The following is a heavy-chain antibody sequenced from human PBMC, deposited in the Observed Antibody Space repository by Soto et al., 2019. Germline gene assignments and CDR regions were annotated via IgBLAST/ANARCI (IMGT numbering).Heavy chain of an antibody. CDR2: INHSGST. D-gene: IGHD3-10*01. CDR1: GGSFSGYY. J-gene: IGHJ4*02. Sequence: SETLSLTCAVYGGSFSGYYWSWIRQPPGKGLEWIGEINHSGSTNYNPSLKSRVTISVDTSKNQFSLKLSSVTAADTAVYYCAREDLWFGELLLDYWGQGTLVTVSS. V-gene: IGHV4-34*01. CDR3: AREDLWFGELLLDY.